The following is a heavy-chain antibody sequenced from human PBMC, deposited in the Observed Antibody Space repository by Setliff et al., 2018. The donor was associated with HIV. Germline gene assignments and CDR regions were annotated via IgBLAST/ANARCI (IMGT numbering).Heavy chain of an antibody. D-gene: IGHD3-22*01. J-gene: IGHJ1*01. V-gene: IGHV1-46*01. CDR3: ARGGGSSYLYDSRGSEYFQF. CDR1: GYTFTSYY. CDR2: INPSGGST. Sequence: ASVKVSCKASGYTFTSYYMHWVRQAPGQGLEWMGIINPSGGSTSYAQKFQGRVTMTRDTSTSTVYMELSSLTSEDSAVYYCARGGGSSYLYDSRGSEYFQFWGQGALVTVSS.